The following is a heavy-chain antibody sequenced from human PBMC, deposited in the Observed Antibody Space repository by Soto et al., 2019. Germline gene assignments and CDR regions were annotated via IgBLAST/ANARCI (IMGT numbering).Heavy chain of an antibody. J-gene: IGHJ4*02. V-gene: IGHV4-39*01. CDR3: ARQRLLRLKPDFDI. CDR2: MYYSGSS. Sequence: KGLGWIGSMYYSGSSYYNPSLKSCVAISVDTSRNQLSLKLRSVTDADTAVYFCARQRLLRLKPDFDIWGQGNLVTVSS. D-gene: IGHD2-21*02.